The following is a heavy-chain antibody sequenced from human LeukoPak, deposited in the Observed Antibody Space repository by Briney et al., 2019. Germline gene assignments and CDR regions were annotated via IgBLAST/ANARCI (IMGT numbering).Heavy chain of an antibody. CDR3: VRSIDDDWKFDL. D-gene: IGHD1-1*01. V-gene: IGHV4-31*03. CDR1: GGSITSGTYY. J-gene: IGHJ2*01. Sequence: PSETLSLTCTVSGGSITSGTYYWTWIRHHPGKGLEWIGYIYSSGDTQYNPSLRSRVTMSVDTSKNQFSLKLSSVTAADRAVYYCVRSIDDDWKFDLWGRGTLVTVSS. CDR2: IYSSGDT.